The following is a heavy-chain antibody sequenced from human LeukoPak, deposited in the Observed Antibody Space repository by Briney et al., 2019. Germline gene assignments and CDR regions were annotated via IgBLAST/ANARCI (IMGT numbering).Heavy chain of an antibody. V-gene: IGHV3-48*04. J-gene: IGHJ6*03. CDR3: ARFGGYAGYYYYYYMDV. Sequence: GGSLRLSCAASGFTFSSYSMNWVRQAPGKGLERVSYISSSSSTMYYADSVKGRFTISRDNAKNSLYLQMNSLRAEDTAVYYCARFGGYAGYYYYYYMDVWGKGTTVTVSS. CDR2: ISSSSSTM. D-gene: IGHD3-16*01. CDR1: GFTFSSYS.